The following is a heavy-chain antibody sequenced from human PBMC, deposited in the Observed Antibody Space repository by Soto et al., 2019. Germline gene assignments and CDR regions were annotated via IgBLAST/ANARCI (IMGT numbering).Heavy chain of an antibody. CDR2: INSGSTSI. CDR1: GFTFSSHV. V-gene: IGHV3-48*01. D-gene: IGHD4-17*01. Sequence: EEHLVESGGGLVQPGGSLRLSCAASGFTFSSHVMYWVRQALGKGLEWVSSINSGSTSIYYADSVKGRFTISRDNGKNSLYLQMSSLRADDTAVYYCLNGDYYVGQGTLVTVSS. CDR3: LNGDYY. J-gene: IGHJ4*02.